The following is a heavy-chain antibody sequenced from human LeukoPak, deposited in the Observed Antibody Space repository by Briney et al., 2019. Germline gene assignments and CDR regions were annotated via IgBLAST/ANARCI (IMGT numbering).Heavy chain of an antibody. CDR3: ARIVATIGTPFYFDY. D-gene: IGHD5-12*01. J-gene: IGHJ4*02. CDR1: GGSISSGGYS. CDR2: IYHSGST. Sequence: PSETLSLTCAVSGGSISSGGYSWSWIRQPPGKGLEWIGYIYHSGSTYYTPSLKSRVTISVDRSKNQFSLKLSSVTAADTAVYYCARIVATIGTPFYFDYWGQGDLVTVSS. V-gene: IGHV4-30-2*01.